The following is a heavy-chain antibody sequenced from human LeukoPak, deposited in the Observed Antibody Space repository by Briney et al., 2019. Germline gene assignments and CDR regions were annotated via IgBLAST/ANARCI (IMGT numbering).Heavy chain of an antibody. D-gene: IGHD2-8*01. CDR1: GSTFSGYV. Sequence: GGSLRLSCAASGSTFSGYVMHWVRQAPGKGLEWVTVISYDGTYKYYADSVKGRFTISRDNSKNTLYLQMNSLRADDTAVYYCARGGGHCVNGLCYMDYWGQGTLVTVSS. CDR3: ARGGGHCVNGLCYMDY. CDR2: ISYDGTYK. V-gene: IGHV3-30*04. J-gene: IGHJ4*02.